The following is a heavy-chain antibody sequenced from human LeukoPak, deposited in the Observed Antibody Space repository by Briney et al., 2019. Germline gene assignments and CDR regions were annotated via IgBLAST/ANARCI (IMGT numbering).Heavy chain of an antibody. V-gene: IGHV3-11*04. CDR3: ARGFADIVVIPDPLL. CDR2: ISSSGSTI. J-gene: IGHJ4*02. CDR1: GFTFSDSY. Sequence: GGSLRLSCAASGFTFSDSYMSWIRQAPGKGLEDISYISSSGSTIYYADSVKGRFTLSMDNAKNSLYLQMNSPRAEDTAVYFCARGFADIVVIPDPLLWGQGTLVTVSS. D-gene: IGHD2-2*01.